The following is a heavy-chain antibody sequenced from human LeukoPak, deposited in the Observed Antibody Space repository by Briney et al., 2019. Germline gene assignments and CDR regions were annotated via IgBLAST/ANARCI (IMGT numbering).Heavy chain of an antibody. Sequence: SGRSLRLSCAASGFTFDDYAMHWVRHAPGKGLEWVSGLSWSGATVGYADSVKGRFTISRDNTKNTLYLQMDSLRAEDTAVYYCTRDRGNPSGWYGGDYWGQGTLVTVSS. V-gene: IGHV3-9*01. J-gene: IGHJ4*02. CDR2: LSWSGATV. CDR1: GFTFDDYA. CDR3: TRDRGNPSGWYGGDY. D-gene: IGHD6-19*01.